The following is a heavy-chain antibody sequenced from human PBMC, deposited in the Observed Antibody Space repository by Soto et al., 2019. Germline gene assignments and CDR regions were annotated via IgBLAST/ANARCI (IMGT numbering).Heavy chain of an antibody. CDR2: IWYDGSNK. CDR3: ARDLSGDYGALET. CDR1: GFTFSSYG. D-gene: IGHD4-17*01. J-gene: IGHJ3*02. V-gene: IGHV3-33*01. Sequence: GGSLRLSCAPSGFTFSSYGMHWARQAPGKGLEWVAVIWYDGSNKVYADSVKGRFTISRDNSKNTLYLQMNSLRAGDTAVYYGARDLSGDYGALETRGQRTTVTVSS.